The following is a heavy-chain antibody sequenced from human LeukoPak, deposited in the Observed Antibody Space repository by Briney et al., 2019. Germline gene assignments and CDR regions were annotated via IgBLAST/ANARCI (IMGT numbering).Heavy chain of an antibody. V-gene: IGHV4-59*02. CDR3: ASRKLGDDY. Sequence: SETLSLTCTVSGGSVTDYYWSWIRQSPGKGLEWIGYIYYTGTSYNPSLKSRVTISADTSKNQFSLKLISVTAADTAVYYCASRKLGDDYWGQGTLVTVSS. CDR1: GGSVTDYY. CDR2: IYYTGT. J-gene: IGHJ4*02. D-gene: IGHD7-27*01.